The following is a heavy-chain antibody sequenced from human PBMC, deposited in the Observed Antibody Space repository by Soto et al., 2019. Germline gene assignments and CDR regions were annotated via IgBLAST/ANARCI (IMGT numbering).Heavy chain of an antibody. V-gene: IGHV3-30-3*01. CDR3: ARADEYSSSYFDY. J-gene: IGHJ4*02. Sequence: GGSLRLSCAASGFTFSSYAMHWVRQAPGKGLEWVAVISYDGSNKYYADSVKGRFTISRDNSKNTLYLQMNSLRAEDTAVYYCARADEYSSSYFDYWGQGTLVTVSS. CDR1: GFTFSSYA. D-gene: IGHD6-6*01. CDR2: ISYDGSNK.